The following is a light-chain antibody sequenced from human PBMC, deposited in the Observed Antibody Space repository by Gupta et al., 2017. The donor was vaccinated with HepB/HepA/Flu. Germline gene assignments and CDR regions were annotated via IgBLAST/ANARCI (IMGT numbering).Light chain of an antibody. Sequence: DIQMTQSPSTLSASVGDRVTITCRASQSISSWLAWYQQKPGKAPKLLIYKASSLESGVPSRFSGSGSGTEFTLTISRLQPDDFATYYCQQYSSSYTFGQGTKLEIK. CDR3: QQYSSSYT. V-gene: IGKV1-5*03. CDR1: QSISSW. CDR2: KAS. J-gene: IGKJ2*01.